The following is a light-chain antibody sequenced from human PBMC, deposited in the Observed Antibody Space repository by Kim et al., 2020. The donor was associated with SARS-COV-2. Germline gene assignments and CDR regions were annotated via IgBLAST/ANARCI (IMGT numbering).Light chain of an antibody. V-gene: IGKV3-20*01. CDR1: QGVGSKY. CDR3: QQYGDSRT. CDR2: GAS. Sequence: IVLTQFPGTLSLSPGERATLSCRASQGVGSKYLAWYQQKPGQAPRLLIYGASSRATGIPDRFSGSGSGKDFTLTISGLEPEDFAVYYCQQYGDSRTFGQGTKVDIK. J-gene: IGKJ1*01.